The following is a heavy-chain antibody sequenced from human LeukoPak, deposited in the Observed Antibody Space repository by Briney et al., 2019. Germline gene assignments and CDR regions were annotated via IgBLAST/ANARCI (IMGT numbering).Heavy chain of an antibody. Sequence: PSETLSLTCTVSGGSISSYYWSWIRQPPGKGLEWIGYIYYSGSTNYNPSLKSRVTISVDTSKNQFSLKLSSVTAADTAVYYCARASYYDILTGYLYYFDYWGQGTLVTVSS. CDR2: IYYSGST. V-gene: IGHV4-59*01. CDR1: GGSISSYY. J-gene: IGHJ4*02. CDR3: ARASYYDILTGYLYYFDY. D-gene: IGHD3-9*01.